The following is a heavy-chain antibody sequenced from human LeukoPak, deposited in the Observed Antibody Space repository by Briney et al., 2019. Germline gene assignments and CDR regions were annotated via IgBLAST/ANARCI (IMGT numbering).Heavy chain of an antibody. Sequence: GGSLRLSCAASGFTFSTYALSWVRQAPGKGLEWVSSISSSAATTYYGDSVKGRFTVSRDNSKNTLYLQMSSLRAEDTAVYHCAKRGGYCSGGSCYGGFDNWGQGTLVTVSS. CDR1: GFTFSTYA. CDR3: AKRGGYCSGGSCYGGFDN. D-gene: IGHD2-15*01. CDR2: ISSSAATT. V-gene: IGHV3-23*01. J-gene: IGHJ4*02.